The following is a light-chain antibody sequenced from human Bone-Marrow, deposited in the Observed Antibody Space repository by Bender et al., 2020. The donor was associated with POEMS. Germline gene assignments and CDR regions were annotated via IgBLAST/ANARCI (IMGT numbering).Light chain of an antibody. V-gene: IGLV2-18*02. J-gene: IGLJ3*02. CDR2: EVR. CDR1: NTDVGGYDY. CDR3: CSYASGTTSWV. Sequence: QSALTQPPSASGSPGQSLTISCTGSNTDVGGYDYVSWYQQHPGTAPKLIIYEVRYRPSGVPDRFSGSKSGNTASLTISGLQAEDEADYYCCSYASGTTSWVFGGGTKLTVL.